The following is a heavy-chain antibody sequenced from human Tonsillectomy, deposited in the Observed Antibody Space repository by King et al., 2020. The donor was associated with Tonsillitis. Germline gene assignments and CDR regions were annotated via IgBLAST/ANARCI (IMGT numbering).Heavy chain of an antibody. J-gene: IGHJ4*02. V-gene: IGHV3-23*04. CDR2: LSAFGGST. D-gene: IGHD3-22*01. Sequence: VQLVESGGGLVHPGGSLRLSCAASRFTFSSYAMSWVRQAPGKGLEWVSTLSAFGGSTYYADSVKGRFTISRDNSKNTLYLQMNSLKAEDTALYYCAKLENYYDSSGYLSPQWYFAHWGQGTLVTVSS. CDR1: RFTFSSYA. CDR3: AKLENYYDSSGYLSPQWYFAH.